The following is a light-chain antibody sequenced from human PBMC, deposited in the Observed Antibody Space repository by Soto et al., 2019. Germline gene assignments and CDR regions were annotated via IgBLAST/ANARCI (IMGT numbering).Light chain of an antibody. CDR2: DAS. Sequence: EIVLTQSPDTLSLSPGERATVSCRASQSVSGYLGWYQQKPGQAPRLLIYDASNRAYGVPARFRGSGSGTNFTLTIASLEPDDLAVYYCQQRSNWPYLTFGGGTKVDI. CDR3: QQRSNWPYLT. V-gene: IGKV3-11*01. CDR1: QSVSGY. J-gene: IGKJ4*01.